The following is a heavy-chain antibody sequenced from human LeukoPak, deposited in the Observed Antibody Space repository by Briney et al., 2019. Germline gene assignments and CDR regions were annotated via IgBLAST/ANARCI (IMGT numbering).Heavy chain of an antibody. CDR2: IKQDGSEK. CDR1: GFTFSSYW. V-gene: IGHV3-7*01. Sequence: GGSLRLSCAASGFTFSSYWMSWVRQAPGKGLEWVANIKQDGSEKYYVDSVKGRFTISRDNAKNSLYLQMNSLRAEDTAVYYCARDDLSTSGSYLERDAFDTWGQGTMVTVSS. J-gene: IGHJ3*02. CDR3: ARDDLSTSGSYLERDAFDT. D-gene: IGHD1-26*01.